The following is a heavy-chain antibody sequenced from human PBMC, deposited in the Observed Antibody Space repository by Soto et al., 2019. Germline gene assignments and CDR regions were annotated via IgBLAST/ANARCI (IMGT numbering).Heavy chain of an antibody. CDR3: ARGPTGWYGSDY. D-gene: IGHD6-19*01. CDR1: GFTFSSSW. CDR2: INSDGSRT. Sequence: EVQLVESGGGLVQPGGSLRLSCAASGFTFSSSWMHWVRQAPGKGLVWVSRINSDGSRTNYADSVKGRFTISRDNAKNTLYLQMTSLRAEDTALYYCARGPTGWYGSDYWCQGTRVSVSS. J-gene: IGHJ4*02. V-gene: IGHV3-74*01.